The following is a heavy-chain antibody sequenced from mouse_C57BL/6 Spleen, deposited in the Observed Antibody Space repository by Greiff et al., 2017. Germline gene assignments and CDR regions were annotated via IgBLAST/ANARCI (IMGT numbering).Heavy chain of an antibody. CDR3: ARDYDYGFDY. J-gene: IGHJ2*01. CDR2: INPYNGGT. V-gene: IGHV1-19*01. D-gene: IGHD2-4*01. Sequence: VHVKQSGPVLVKPGASVKMSCKASGYTFTDYYMNWVKQSHGKSLEWIGVINPYNGGTSYNQKFKGKATLTVDKSSSTAYMELNSLTSEDSAVYYCARDYDYGFDYWGQGTTLTVSS. CDR1: GYTFTDYY.